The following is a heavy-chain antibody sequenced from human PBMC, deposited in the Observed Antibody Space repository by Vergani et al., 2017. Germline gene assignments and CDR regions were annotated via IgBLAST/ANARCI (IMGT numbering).Heavy chain of an antibody. J-gene: IGHJ4*02. CDR3: AKDLSFFRGGTDY. CDR2: ISGSGGST. CDR1: GFTFSSYA. Sequence: EVQLLESGGGLVQPGGSLRLSCAASGFTFSSYAMSWVRQAPGKGLEWVSAISGSGGSTYYADSVKGRFTISRDNSKNTLYLQMNSLRAEDTAIYYCAKDLSFFRGGTDYWGQGTLVTVSS. D-gene: IGHD3-3*01. V-gene: IGHV3-23*01.